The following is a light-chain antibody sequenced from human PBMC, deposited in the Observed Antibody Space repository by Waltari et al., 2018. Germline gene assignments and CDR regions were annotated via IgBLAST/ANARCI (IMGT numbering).Light chain of an antibody. Sequence: EIVLTQSPGTLSLSPGERATLSCRASQSFSSSYLAWYQQKPGQAPRLLIYGVSYRATGIPDRFSGSGSGTDFTLTISRLEPEDFAVYYCQQYGNSPPFSFGPGTKVDIK. J-gene: IGKJ3*01. V-gene: IGKV3-20*01. CDR2: GVS. CDR1: QSFSSSY. CDR3: QQYGNSPPFS.